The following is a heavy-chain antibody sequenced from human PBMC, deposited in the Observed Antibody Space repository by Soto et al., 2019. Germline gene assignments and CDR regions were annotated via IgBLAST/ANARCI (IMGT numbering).Heavy chain of an antibody. D-gene: IGHD2-21*02. Sequence: GGSLRLSCAASGFTFSSYAMHWVRQAPGKGLEWVAVISYDGSNKYYSYSVMGLFTISRDNSKNTLFLLMNSLRAEDTAVYYCSRDRYTCGGDCYSPYYYYGMDVWGQGTTVTVSS. J-gene: IGHJ6*02. CDR3: SRDRYTCGGDCYSPYYYYGMDV. V-gene: IGHV3-30-3*01. CDR2: ISYDGSNK. CDR1: GFTFSSYA.